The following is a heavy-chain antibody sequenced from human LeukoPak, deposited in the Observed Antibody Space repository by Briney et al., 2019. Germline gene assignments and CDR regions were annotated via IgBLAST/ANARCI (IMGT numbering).Heavy chain of an antibody. Sequence: PSETLSLTCTVSGGSISSSSYYWGWIRQPPGKGLEWIGSIYYSGSTYYNPSLKSRGTISVDTSKNQFSLKLSSVTAADTAVYYCARRHYDDVWFDPWGQGTLVTVSS. CDR1: GGSISSSSYY. CDR3: ARRHYDDVWFDP. D-gene: IGHD3-22*01. J-gene: IGHJ5*02. CDR2: IYYSGST. V-gene: IGHV4-39*01.